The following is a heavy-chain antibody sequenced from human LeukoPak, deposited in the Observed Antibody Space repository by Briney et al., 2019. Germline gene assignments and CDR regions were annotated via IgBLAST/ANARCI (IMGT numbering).Heavy chain of an antibody. CDR3: ATALEELSYFDY. J-gene: IGHJ4*02. CDR1: GGSISSYY. CDR2: IYYSGST. Sequence: PSETLSLTCTVSGGSISSYYWSWIRQPPGKGLEWIGYIYYSGSTNYNPSLKSRVTISVDTSKNQFSLKLSSVTAADTAVYYCATALEELSYFDYWGQGTLVTVSS. V-gene: IGHV4-59*01. D-gene: IGHD1-7*01.